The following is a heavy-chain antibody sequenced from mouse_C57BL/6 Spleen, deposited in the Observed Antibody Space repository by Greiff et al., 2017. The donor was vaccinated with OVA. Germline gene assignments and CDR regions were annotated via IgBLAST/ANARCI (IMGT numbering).Heavy chain of an antibody. CDR1: GYTFTDYY. Sequence: EVQLQQSGPELVKPGASVKISCKASGYTFTDYYMNWVKQSHGKSLEWIGDINPNNGGTSYNQKFKGKATLTVDKSSSTAYMELRSLTSEDSAVYYCARDGDYDVGDYWGQGTTLTVSS. CDR3: ARDGDYDVGDY. D-gene: IGHD2-4*01. J-gene: IGHJ2*01. V-gene: IGHV1-26*01. CDR2: INPNNGGT.